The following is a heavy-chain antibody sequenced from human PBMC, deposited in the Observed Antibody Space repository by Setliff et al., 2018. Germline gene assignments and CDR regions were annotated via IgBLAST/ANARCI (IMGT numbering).Heavy chain of an antibody. V-gene: IGHV4-4*07. D-gene: IGHD6-19*01. Sequence: SETLSLTCTVAGGSISSYYWSWIRQPAGMGLEWIGHIYIGGSANYNPSLKSRVTMSIDTSKNQFSLKLNSVTAADMAVYYCAREQWLDPPGYYYMDVWAKGTTVTVSS. CDR2: IYIGGSA. CDR3: AREQWLDPPGYYYMDV. J-gene: IGHJ6*03. CDR1: GGSISSYY.